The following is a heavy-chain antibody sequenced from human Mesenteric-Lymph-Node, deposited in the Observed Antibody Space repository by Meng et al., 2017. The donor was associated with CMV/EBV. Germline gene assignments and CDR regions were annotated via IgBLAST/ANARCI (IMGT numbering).Heavy chain of an antibody. Sequence: GESLKISCAASGFTFSTYSMNWVRQAPGKGLEWVSSMSSSSSYIYYADSVKGRFTISRDNAKNSLYLQMNSLRAEDTAVYYCARDVEPAAPLYYYYYGMDVWGQGTTVTVSS. D-gene: IGHD2-2*01. CDR2: MSSSSSYI. CDR3: ARDVEPAAPLYYYYYGMDV. J-gene: IGHJ6*02. CDR1: GFTFSTYS. V-gene: IGHV3-21*01.